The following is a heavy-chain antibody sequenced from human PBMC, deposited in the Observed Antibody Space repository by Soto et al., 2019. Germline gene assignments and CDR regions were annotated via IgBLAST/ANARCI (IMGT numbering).Heavy chain of an antibody. Sequence: LRLSCAASGFTFDDYAMHWVRQAPGKGLEWVSGISWNSGSIGYADSVKGRFTISRDNAKNSLYLQMNSLRAEDTALYYCAKGSPHITIFGVALDYWGQGTLVTVSS. CDR2: ISWNSGSI. CDR3: AKGSPHITIFGVALDY. J-gene: IGHJ4*02. V-gene: IGHV3-9*01. D-gene: IGHD3-3*01. CDR1: GFTFDDYA.